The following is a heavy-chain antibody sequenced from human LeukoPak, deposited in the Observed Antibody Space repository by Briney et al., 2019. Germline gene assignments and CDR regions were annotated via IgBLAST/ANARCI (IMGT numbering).Heavy chain of an antibody. CDR2: IWYDGSNK. V-gene: IGHV3-33*01. CDR3: ATYDIGDY. D-gene: IGHD3-9*01. J-gene: IGHJ4*02. CDR1: GFTFGSYG. Sequence: GGSLRLSCAASGFTFGSYGMHWVRQAPGKGLEWVAAIWYDGSNKYYTDSVKGRFTISRDNSKSTVFLQMNSLRAEDTAVYYCATYDIGDYWGQGTLVTAPS.